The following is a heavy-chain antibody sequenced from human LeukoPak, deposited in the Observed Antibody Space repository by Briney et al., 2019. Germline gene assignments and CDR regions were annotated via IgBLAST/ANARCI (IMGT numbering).Heavy chain of an antibody. J-gene: IGHJ5*02. D-gene: IGHD3-10*01. CDR1: GYTFTGYY. CDR2: INPNSGGT. V-gene: IGHV1-2*02. Sequence: ASVKVSCKASGYTFTGYYMHWVRQAPGQGLEWMGWINPNSGGTNYAQKFQGRVTMTRDTSISTAYMELSRLRSDDTAVYYCARAGSITMARGSWFDPWGQGTLVTVSS. CDR3: ARAGSITMARGSWFDP.